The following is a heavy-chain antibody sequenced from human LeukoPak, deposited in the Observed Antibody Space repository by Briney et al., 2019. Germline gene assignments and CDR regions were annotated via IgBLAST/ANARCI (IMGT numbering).Heavy chain of an antibody. CDR3: AKASWVSSTDAVR. CDR1: GLSFSSFA. CDR2: IRDNGET. D-gene: IGHD3-16*01. V-gene: IGHV3-23*01. J-gene: IGHJ4*02. Sequence: PGGSLRLSCAASGLSFSSFAMRWVRQGPARGLEWVSGIRDNGETFYADSVKGRFALSSDSSRNTVYFQLNNLRVEDTAIYYWAKASWVSSTDAVRWGQGTLVTVSS.